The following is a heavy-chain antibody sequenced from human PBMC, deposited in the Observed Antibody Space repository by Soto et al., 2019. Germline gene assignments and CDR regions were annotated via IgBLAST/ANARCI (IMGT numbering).Heavy chain of an antibody. J-gene: IGHJ4*02. D-gene: IGHD3-3*01. CDR3: FGSAYDFWSGYYRDDY. V-gene: IGHV4-39*01. Sequence: SETLSLTCTVSGGSISSSSYYWGWIRQPPGKGLEWIGSIYYSGSTYYNPSLKSRVTISVDTSKNQFSLKLSSVTAADTAVYYCFGSAYDFWSGYYRDDYWGQGTLVTVSS. CDR2: IYYSGST. CDR1: GGSISSSSYY.